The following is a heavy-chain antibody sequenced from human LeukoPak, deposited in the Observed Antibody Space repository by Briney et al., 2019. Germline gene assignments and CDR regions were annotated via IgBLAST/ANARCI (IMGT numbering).Heavy chain of an antibody. D-gene: IGHD3-9*01. CDR2: INPSGGST. Sequence: ASVKVSCKASGYTFTSYYMHWVRQAPGQGLEWMGIINPSGGSTSYAQKFQGRVTMTRDTSTSTVYMELSSLRSEDTAVYCCARDPSGGFTIPRGYFDYWGQGTLVTVSS. J-gene: IGHJ4*02. CDR1: GYTFTSYY. CDR3: ARDPSGGFTIPRGYFDY. V-gene: IGHV1-46*01.